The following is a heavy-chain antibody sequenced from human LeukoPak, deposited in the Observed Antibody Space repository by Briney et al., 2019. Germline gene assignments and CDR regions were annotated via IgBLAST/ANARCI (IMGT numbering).Heavy chain of an antibody. Sequence: PGRSLRLSCAASGFTVSSNYMTWVRQAPGKGLEWVSVIYTGGSTYYADSVKGRLTISRDNSKNTLFLQMNSLRAEDTAIYYCAKLAKDSSGSPCWGQGTLVTVSS. CDR2: IYTGGST. J-gene: IGHJ4*02. CDR1: GFTVSSNY. D-gene: IGHD3-22*01. V-gene: IGHV3-53*01. CDR3: AKLAKDSSGSPC.